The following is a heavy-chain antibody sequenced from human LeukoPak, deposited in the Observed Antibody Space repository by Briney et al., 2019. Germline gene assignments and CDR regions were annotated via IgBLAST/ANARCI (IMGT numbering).Heavy chain of an antibody. CDR2: IKTDGSEK. CDR3: PTYSGLNRREFQY. J-gene: IGHJ1*01. CDR1: GFTFSNYW. Sequence: GGSLRLSCEGSGFTFSNYWMGWVRQAPGKGLQWVANIKTDGSEKYYVDSVKGRFTISRDNAKNSLYLQMNSRRAEDTAVYYCPTYSGLNRREFQYGGQGTLPTV. V-gene: IGHV3-7*01. D-gene: IGHD1-26*01.